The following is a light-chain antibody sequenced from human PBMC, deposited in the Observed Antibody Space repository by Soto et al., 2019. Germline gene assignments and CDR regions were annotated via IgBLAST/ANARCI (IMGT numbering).Light chain of an antibody. Sequence: IHLTQSRSSLSASVVDIVTITCRASQGISSYLAWYQQKPGKAPKLLIYAASTLQRGVPSRFSGSGSGTDFTLTITSLQPADFATYYCQQYSSFSQTFGQGTKVDIK. V-gene: IGKV1-9*01. CDR1: QGISSY. CDR2: AAS. J-gene: IGKJ1*01. CDR3: QQYSSFSQT.